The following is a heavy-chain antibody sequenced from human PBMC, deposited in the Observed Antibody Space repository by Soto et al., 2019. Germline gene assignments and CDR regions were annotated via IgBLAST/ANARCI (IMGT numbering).Heavy chain of an antibody. V-gene: IGHV3-30*18. CDR2: ISHDGKKE. CDR1: GFTFRSYG. CDR3: AKDMGPSPRPPDSLDI. Sequence: QLAESGGNVVQPGKSLRLSCVASGFTFRSYGMHWVRQAPGKGLEWVATISHDGKKEYYADSVKGRFTVSRDNSRDMIYLEVNSVKTDDTAVYYCAKDMGPSPRPPDSLDIWGQGTVVTVSS. J-gene: IGHJ3*02. D-gene: IGHD3-10*01.